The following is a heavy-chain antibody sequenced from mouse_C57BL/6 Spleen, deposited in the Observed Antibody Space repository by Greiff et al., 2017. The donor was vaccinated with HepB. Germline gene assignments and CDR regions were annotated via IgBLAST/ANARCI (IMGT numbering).Heavy chain of an antibody. V-gene: IGHV1-52*01. J-gene: IGHJ1*03. CDR3: ARGGDYDRYWYFDV. Sequence: QVQLQQSGAELVRPGSSVKLSCKASGYTFTSYWMHWVKQRPIQGLEWIGNIDPSDSETHYNQKFKDKATLTVDKSSSTAYMQLSSLTSEDSAVYYCARGGDYDRYWYFDVWGTGTTVTVSS. D-gene: IGHD2-4*01. CDR1: GYTFTSYW. CDR2: IDPSDSET.